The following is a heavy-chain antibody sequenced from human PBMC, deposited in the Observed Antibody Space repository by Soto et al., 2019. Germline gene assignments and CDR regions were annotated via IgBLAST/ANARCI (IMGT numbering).Heavy chain of an antibody. CDR2: INRDGSDK. CDR3: ARAVDIVATSYYFDY. CDR1: GVTFSSYG. Sequence: PGGSLRLSCAASGVTFSSYGMSWVRQAPGKGLEWVANINRDGSDKYYVDSVKGRFTISRDNARNSLYVQMNSLRAEDTAVYYCARAVDIVATSYYFDYWGQGTLVTVSS. J-gene: IGHJ4*02. D-gene: IGHD5-12*01. V-gene: IGHV3-7*01.